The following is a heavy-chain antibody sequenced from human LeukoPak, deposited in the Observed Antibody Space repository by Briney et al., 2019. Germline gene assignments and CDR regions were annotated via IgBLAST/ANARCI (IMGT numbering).Heavy chain of an antibody. CDR3: ASNFNYYDSSGYYSPFDY. J-gene: IGHJ4*02. CDR1: GFTFSRYS. D-gene: IGHD3-22*01. Sequence: PGGSLRLSCAASGFTFSRYSMNWVRQAAGEGREWVSSISRRSSYIYYADSVKGRFTISRDNAKNSLYLQMNSLRADDTAVYYCASNFNYYDSSGYYSPFDYWGQGTLVTVSS. V-gene: IGHV3-21*01. CDR2: ISRRSSYI.